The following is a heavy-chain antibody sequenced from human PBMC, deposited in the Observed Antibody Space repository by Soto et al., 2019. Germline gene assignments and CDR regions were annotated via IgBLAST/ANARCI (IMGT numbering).Heavy chain of an antibody. CDR1: GGSFSGYY. CDR2: INHSGST. J-gene: IGHJ6*02. CDR3: AGGITGTIYYYYYGMDV. V-gene: IGHV4-34*01. D-gene: IGHD1-7*01. Sequence: PSETLSLTCAVYGGSFSGYYWSWIRQPPGKGLEWIGEINHSGSTNYNPSLKSRVTISVDTSKNQFSLKLSSVTAADTDVYYCAGGITGTIYYYYYGMDVWGQGTTVTVSS.